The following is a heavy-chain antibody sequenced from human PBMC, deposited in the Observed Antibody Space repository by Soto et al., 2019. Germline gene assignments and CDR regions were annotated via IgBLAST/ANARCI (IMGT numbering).Heavy chain of an antibody. CDR2: ISAYNGNT. V-gene: IGHV1-18*03. D-gene: IGHD7-27*01. CDR1: GYTFTNFG. J-gene: IGHJ4*02. CDR3: ARVGTPIDY. Sequence: QVQLVQSGAEVKKPGASVKVSCKASGYTFTNFGISWVRQAPGQGLEWMGWISAYNGNTNYAQKFQGRVTMTTDTIARTAHMEVRRLICDDMAVYYWARVGTPIDYWGQGTLVTVSS.